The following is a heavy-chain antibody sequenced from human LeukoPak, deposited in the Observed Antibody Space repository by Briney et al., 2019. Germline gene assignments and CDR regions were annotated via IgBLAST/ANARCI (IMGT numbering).Heavy chain of an antibody. CDR1: GFIFTNAW. D-gene: IGHD5-18*01. J-gene: IGHJ4*02. Sequence: GGSLRLSCAASGFIFTNAWMSWVRQAPGKGLEWVSSTSGSGGNTYYAHSVKGRFTISRDNFKNTLFLQMNSLRAEDTATYYCAKQRASYGYVFDYWGQGTLVTVSS. CDR2: TSGSGGNT. V-gene: IGHV3-23*01. CDR3: AKQRASYGYVFDY.